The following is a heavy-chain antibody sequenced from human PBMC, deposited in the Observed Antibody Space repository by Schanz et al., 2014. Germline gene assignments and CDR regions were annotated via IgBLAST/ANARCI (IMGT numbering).Heavy chain of an antibody. CDR2: IKQDGIEK. Sequence: VQLVESGGGLVKPGRSLRLSCAASGFSFNNYGLNWVRQAPGKGLEWVANIKQDGIEKYYVDSVKGRFTISRDNAKNSLYLQMNSLTADDTAVYYCARGRSLGWCDYWGQGTLVTVSS. J-gene: IGHJ4*02. CDR3: ARGRSLGWCDY. D-gene: IGHD2-21*01. V-gene: IGHV3-7*01. CDR1: GFSFNNYG.